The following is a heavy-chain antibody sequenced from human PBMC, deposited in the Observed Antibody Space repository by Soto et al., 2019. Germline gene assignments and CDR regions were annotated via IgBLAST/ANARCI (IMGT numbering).Heavy chain of an antibody. V-gene: IGHV3-33*01. Sequence: QVQLVESGGGVVRPGRSLRLSCAATGFSFSTHGMHWVRQAPGKGLEWVEVIVNDGSEQDYSDSVKGRFTISRDNSKNTLYLQMNNLSAEDTALYYCARDDNYADNGLEHWGQGIVVSVSS. CDR1: GFSFSTHG. D-gene: IGHD4-17*01. CDR3: ARDDNYADNGLEH. CDR2: IVNDGSEQ. J-gene: IGHJ4*02.